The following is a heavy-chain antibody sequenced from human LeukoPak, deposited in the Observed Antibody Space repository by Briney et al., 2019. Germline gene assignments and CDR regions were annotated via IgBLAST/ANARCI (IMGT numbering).Heavy chain of an antibody. Sequence: GGSLRLSCAASGFTFSSYSMNWVRQAPGKGLEWVSSISSSSSYIYYADSVKGRFTISRDNAKNSLYLQMNSLRAEDTAVYYCARDEQQLVPGGYYYYYYMDVWGKGTTVTVSS. J-gene: IGHJ6*03. D-gene: IGHD6-13*01. V-gene: IGHV3-21*01. CDR2: ISSSSSYI. CDR1: GFTFSSYS. CDR3: ARDEQQLVPGGYYYYYYMDV.